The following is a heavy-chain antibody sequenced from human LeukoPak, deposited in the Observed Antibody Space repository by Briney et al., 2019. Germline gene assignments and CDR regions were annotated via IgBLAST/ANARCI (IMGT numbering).Heavy chain of an antibody. CDR3: AKSLDY. V-gene: IGHV3-7*01. J-gene: IGHJ4*02. CDR1: GFTFSRSW. Sequence: GGSLRLSCVASGFTFSRSWMDWVRQAPGKGLEWAANIKEDGSQTYYVDSAKGRFTISRDNAKNSLYLQMDSLRVEDTAIYYCAKSLDYWGRGTLVTVSS. CDR2: IKEDGSQT.